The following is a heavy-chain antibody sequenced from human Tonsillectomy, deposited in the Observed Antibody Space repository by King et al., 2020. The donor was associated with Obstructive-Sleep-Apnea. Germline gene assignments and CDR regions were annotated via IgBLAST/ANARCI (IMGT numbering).Heavy chain of an antibody. J-gene: IGHJ4*02. CDR1: GFTFSSYA. CDR3: AKLMGYYYDSSGYSDY. D-gene: IGHD3-22*01. Sequence: VQLVESGGGLVQPGGSLRLSCAASGFTFSSYAMSWVRQAPGKGLEWVSAISGSGGSTYYADPVKGRFTISRDNSKNTLYLQMNSLRAEDTAVYYCAKLMGYYYDSSGYSDYWGQGTLVTVSS. V-gene: IGHV3-23*04. CDR2: ISGSGGST.